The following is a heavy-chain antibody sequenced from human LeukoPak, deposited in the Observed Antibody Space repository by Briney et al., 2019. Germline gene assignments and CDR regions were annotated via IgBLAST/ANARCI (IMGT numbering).Heavy chain of an antibody. CDR3: ASRTAFSFDY. J-gene: IGHJ4*02. V-gene: IGHV3-23*01. Sequence: GGSLRLSCAASGFTFSSYAMNWVRQAPGKGLEWVAAITFGGGSTYYADSVKGRFTISRDNSKNTLSLQMNSLRAEDTAIYFCASRTAFSFDYWGQGTLVTVSS. CDR1: GFTFSSYA. CDR2: ITFGGGST.